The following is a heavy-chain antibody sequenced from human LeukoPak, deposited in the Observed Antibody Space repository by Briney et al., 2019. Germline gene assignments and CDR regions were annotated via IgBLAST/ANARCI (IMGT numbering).Heavy chain of an antibody. J-gene: IGHJ4*02. CDR3: TRDGVAAGLYFDC. CDR1: GFPFSAYW. D-gene: IGHD6-13*01. V-gene: IGHV3-7*03. CDR2: INQVGSEK. Sequence: GGSLRLSCAASGFPFSAYWMNWVRKAPGKGLEWVASINQVGSEKYYVDSVKGRSTISRDNAKTSLYLQMNSLRAEDTAVYYCTRDGVAAGLYFDCWGQGTLVTVSS.